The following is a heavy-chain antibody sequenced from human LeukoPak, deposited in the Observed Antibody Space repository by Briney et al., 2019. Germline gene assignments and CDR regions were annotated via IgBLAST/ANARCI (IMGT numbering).Heavy chain of an antibody. Sequence: ASVKVSCKASGYTFTGYYMHWVRQAPGQGLEWMGLINPSGGSTSYAQNFQGRVTMTRDTSTSTVYMELSSLRSEDTAVYYCARLIPQKWELPGKWFDPWGQGTLVTVSS. D-gene: IGHD1-26*01. CDR2: INPSGGST. J-gene: IGHJ5*02. CDR3: ARLIPQKWELPGKWFDP. CDR1: GYTFTGYY. V-gene: IGHV1-46*01.